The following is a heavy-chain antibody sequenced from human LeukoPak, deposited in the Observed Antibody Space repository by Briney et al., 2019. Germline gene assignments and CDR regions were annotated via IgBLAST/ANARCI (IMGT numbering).Heavy chain of an antibody. J-gene: IGHJ3*02. CDR3: ARGITMIVVVPYAFDI. V-gene: IGHV4-59*08. D-gene: IGHD3-22*01. Sequence: SETLSLTCTVSGGSISSHYWSWIRQPPGKGLEWIGYIYYSGSTNYNPSLKSRVTISVDTSKNQFSLKLSSVTAADTAVYYCARGITMIVVVPYAFDIWGQGTMVTVSS. CDR2: IYYSGST. CDR1: GGSISSHY.